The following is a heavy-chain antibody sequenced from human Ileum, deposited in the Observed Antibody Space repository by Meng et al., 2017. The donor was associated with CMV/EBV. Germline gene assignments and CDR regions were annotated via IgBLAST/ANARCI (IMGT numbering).Heavy chain of an antibody. V-gene: IGHV4-30-4*01. J-gene: IGHJ4*02. CDR3: AREGGGWYFDS. Sequence: QVQLQESGPGLVKPSQPLSPTCTASGDSLSTGDYYWSWIRQPPGKGPEWIGYIYYSGSTLYNPSLKSPVTISLDKSKNQFSLRLRSVTAADTAVYFCAREGGGWYFDSWGQGTLVTVSS. CDR1: GDSLSTGDYY. D-gene: IGHD6-19*01. CDR2: IYYSGST.